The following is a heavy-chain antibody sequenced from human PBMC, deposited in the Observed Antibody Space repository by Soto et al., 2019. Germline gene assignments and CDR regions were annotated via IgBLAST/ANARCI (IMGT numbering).Heavy chain of an antibody. CDR3: ARVSAAAAPRGDY. CDR2: ISAYNGNT. Sequence: ASVKVSCEASGYTFTSYYRHWVRQAPGQGLEWMGRISAYNGNTNYAQKLQGRVTMTTDTSTSTAYMELRSLRSDDTAVYYCARVSAAAAPRGDYWGQGTLVTVSS. D-gene: IGHD6-13*01. J-gene: IGHJ4*02. CDR1: GYTFTSYY. V-gene: IGHV1-18*04.